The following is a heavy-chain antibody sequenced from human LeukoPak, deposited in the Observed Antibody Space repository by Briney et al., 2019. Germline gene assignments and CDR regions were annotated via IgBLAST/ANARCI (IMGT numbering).Heavy chain of an antibody. V-gene: IGHV3-30*03. D-gene: IGHD2-15*01. CDR2: ISYDGSNK. Sequence: GGSLRLSCAASGFTFSSYGMHWVRQAPGKGLEWVAVISYDGSNKYYADSVKGRFTISRDNSKNTLYLQMNSLRAEDTAVYYCARQGPYCSGGSCYYFDYWGQGTLVTVSS. CDR1: GFTFSSYG. J-gene: IGHJ4*02. CDR3: ARQGPYCSGGSCYYFDY.